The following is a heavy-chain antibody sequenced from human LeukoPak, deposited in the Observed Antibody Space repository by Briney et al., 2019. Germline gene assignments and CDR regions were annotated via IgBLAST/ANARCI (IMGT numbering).Heavy chain of an antibody. V-gene: IGHV3-11*04. CDR2: ISSGGSTI. CDR1: GFTFSDYY. D-gene: IGHD3-16*02. Sequence: GGSLRLSCAASGFTFSDYYMSWIRQAPGKGLEWVSYISSGGSTIYYADSVKGRFTISRDNAKNSLYLQVNSLRAEDTAVYYCAAAPQTYRYLAYWGQGTLVTVSS. CDR3: AAAPQTYRYLAY. J-gene: IGHJ4*02.